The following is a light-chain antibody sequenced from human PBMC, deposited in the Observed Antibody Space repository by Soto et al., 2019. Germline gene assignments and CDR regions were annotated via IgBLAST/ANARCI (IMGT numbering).Light chain of an antibody. CDR2: GAS. V-gene: IGKV1-39*01. CDR1: QNINSY. CDR3: QQSYSTALT. Sequence: DIPMTQSPASLSASVGDRVTITCRASQNINSYLNWFQQKPGQAPQLLIYGASIFQSGVPSSFCGSGSGTDSTLTISSLQPEDFATYYCQQSYSTALTFGGGTKVEIK. J-gene: IGKJ4*01.